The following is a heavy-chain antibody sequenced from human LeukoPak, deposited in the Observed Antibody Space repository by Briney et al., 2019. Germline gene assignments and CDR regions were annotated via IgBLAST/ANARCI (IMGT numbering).Heavy chain of an antibody. J-gene: IGHJ4*02. Sequence: GGSLRLSGAASGFTFSSYIMSWVRQAPGKGLEWVSSITTGSTYISYADSVKGRFTISRDNAKNSLYLQMNSLRAEDTAVYYCARGKYSSGWFDYWGQGTLVTVSS. V-gene: IGHV3-21*01. CDR2: ITTGSTYI. D-gene: IGHD6-19*01. CDR1: GFTFSSYI. CDR3: ARGKYSSGWFDY.